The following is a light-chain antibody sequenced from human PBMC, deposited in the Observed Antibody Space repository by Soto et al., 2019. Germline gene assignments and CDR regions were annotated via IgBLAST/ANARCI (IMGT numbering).Light chain of an antibody. V-gene: IGKV3-20*01. Sequence: EIVLTQSPDTLSMSPGERATLSCRASQAVRSDFLAWYQHKPGQAPRLVIYGASTRATGIPDRFSGSGSGTDFTLTISRLEPEDFAVYYCQQGGGSLWTFGQGTKVEIK. CDR1: QAVRSDF. J-gene: IGKJ1*01. CDR2: GAS. CDR3: QQGGGSLWT.